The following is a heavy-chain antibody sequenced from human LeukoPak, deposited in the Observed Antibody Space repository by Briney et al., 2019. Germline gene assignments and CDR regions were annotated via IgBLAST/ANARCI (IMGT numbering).Heavy chain of an antibody. Sequence: GGSLRLSCAASGFTFSSYEMNWVRQAPGKGLEWVSYISSSGSTIYYADSVKGRFTISRDNAKNSLYLQMNSLRAEDTAVYYCAVGEQRLVDRVDYWGQGTLVTVSS. CDR3: AVGEQRLVDRVDY. V-gene: IGHV3-48*03. D-gene: IGHD6-13*01. CDR1: GFTFSSYE. CDR2: ISSSGSTI. J-gene: IGHJ4*02.